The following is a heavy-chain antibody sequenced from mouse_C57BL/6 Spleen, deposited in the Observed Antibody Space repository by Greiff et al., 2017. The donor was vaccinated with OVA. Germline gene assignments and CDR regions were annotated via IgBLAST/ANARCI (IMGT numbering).Heavy chain of an antibody. Sequence: EVQLQQSGPELVKPGASVKISCKASGYSFTDYNMNWVKQSNGKSLEWIGVINPNYGTTSYNQKFKGKATLTVDQSSSTAYMQLNSLTSEDSAVYYCARVPFIATVVARRYFDVWGTGTTVTVSS. CDR1: GYSFTDYN. CDR2: INPNYGTT. V-gene: IGHV1-39*01. CDR3: ARVPFIATVVARRYFDV. D-gene: IGHD1-1*01. J-gene: IGHJ1*03.